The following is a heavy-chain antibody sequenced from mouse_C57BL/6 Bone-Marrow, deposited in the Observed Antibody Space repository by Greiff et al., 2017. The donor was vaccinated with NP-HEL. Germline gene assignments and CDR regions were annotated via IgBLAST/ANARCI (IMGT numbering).Heavy chain of an antibody. CDR2: IYPRSGNT. D-gene: IGHD1-1*01. CDR3: ARQSYYYGSSPAWFAY. CDR1: GYTFTSYG. J-gene: IGHJ3*01. Sequence: QVQLQQSGAELARPGASVKLSCKASGYTFTSYGISWVKQRTGQGLEWIGEIYPRSGNTYYNEKFKGKATLTADKSSSTAYMELRSLTSEDSAVYFCARQSYYYGSSPAWFAYWGQGTLVTVSA. V-gene: IGHV1-81*01.